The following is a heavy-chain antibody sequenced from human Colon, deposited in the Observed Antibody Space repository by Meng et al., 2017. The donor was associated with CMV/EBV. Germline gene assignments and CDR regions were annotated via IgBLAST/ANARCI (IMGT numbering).Heavy chain of an antibody. CDR1: GFTFSSHW. CDR2: INEDGSEI. CDR3: ARQSLDTGYRMFDL. Sequence: GGSLRLSCAASGFTFSSHWMTWVHQAPGQGLEWVANINEDGSEIRYVDSVKGRFIISRDNTKNSLSLQMNILRAGDTATYYCARQSLDTGYRMFDLWGQGTLVTVSS. J-gene: IGHJ4*02. V-gene: IGHV3-7*01. D-gene: IGHD3/OR15-3a*01.